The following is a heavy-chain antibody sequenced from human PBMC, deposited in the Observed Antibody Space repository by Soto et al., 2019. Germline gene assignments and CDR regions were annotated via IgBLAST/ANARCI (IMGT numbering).Heavy chain of an antibody. D-gene: IGHD2-15*01. J-gene: IGHJ6*03. CDR2: IYHTGST. CDR3: ARHVGYCSGGSCYSQRYYYYYYMDV. CDR1: GGSISSNY. V-gene: IGHV4-59*13. Sequence: SETLSLTCTVSGGSISSNYWTWIRQPPGMGLEWIGYIYHTGSTNYNPSLKSRVTISVDTSKNQFSLKLSSVTAADTAVYYCARHVGYCSGGSCYSQRYYYYYYMDVWGKGTTVTVSS.